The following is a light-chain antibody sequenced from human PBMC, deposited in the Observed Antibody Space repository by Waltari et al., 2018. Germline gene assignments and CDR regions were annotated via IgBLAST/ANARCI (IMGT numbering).Light chain of an antibody. CDR2: DTS. J-gene: IGKJ5*01. Sequence: DIQMTQSPSSVSASIGDRVTISGRGSQDIGRFLVWYQQTPGRSPKLLIFDTSSLQSGVPSRFSGIGSGTEFTLTIGSLQPEDFATYYCLQVSNFPITFGQGTRLEIQ. CDR1: QDIGRF. V-gene: IGKV1D-12*01. CDR3: LQVSNFPIT.